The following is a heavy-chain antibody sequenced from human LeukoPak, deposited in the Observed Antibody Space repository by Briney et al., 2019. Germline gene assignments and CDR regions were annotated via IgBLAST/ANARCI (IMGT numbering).Heavy chain of an antibody. CDR2: FSSSGTTT. D-gene: IGHD3-10*01. Sequence: GGSLRLSCAASGFTFNTFSMNWVRQAPGKGPEWVSYFSSSGTTTYYADSVKGRFTISRDNAKNSLYLQMNSLRAEDTAVYYCVRRGLIETEYLERWGQGTLVIVSS. CDR1: GFTFNTFS. CDR3: VRRGLIETEYLER. V-gene: IGHV3-48*04. J-gene: IGHJ1*01.